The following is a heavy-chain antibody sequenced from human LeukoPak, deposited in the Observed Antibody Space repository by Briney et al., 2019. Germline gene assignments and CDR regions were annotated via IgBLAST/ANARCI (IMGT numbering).Heavy chain of an antibody. CDR3: AREAAAAGVFWFDP. CDR1: GYTFTSDG. D-gene: IGHD6-13*01. CDR2: ISTYNGNT. V-gene: IGHV1-18*01. Sequence: GASVKVSCKTSGYTFTSDGITWVRQAPGHGLEWMGWISTYNGNTYYAQKFQGRATMTTDTSTRTGYMELRNLKSDDTAVYYCAREAAAAGVFWFDPWGQGTLVTVSS. J-gene: IGHJ5*02.